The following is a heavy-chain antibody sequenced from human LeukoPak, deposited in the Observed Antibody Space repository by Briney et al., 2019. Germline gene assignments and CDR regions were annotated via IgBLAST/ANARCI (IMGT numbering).Heavy chain of an antibody. V-gene: IGHV3-7*03. CDR3: AVTRTRGDH. Sequence: GGALRLSCAASGFTVSNYWMTWIRQAPGKGLEWVANINQDGNDKYYVDSVKGRFTISRDNTKSSVFLQMNSLRAEDTAVYYCAVTRTRGDHWGQGTLVTVSS. D-gene: IGHD3-10*01. CDR2: INQDGNDK. J-gene: IGHJ4*02. CDR1: GFTVSNYW.